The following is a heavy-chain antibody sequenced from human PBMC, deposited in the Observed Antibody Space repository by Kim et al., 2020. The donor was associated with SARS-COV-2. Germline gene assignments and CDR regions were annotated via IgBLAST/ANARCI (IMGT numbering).Heavy chain of an antibody. J-gene: IGHJ4*02. CDR2: ISWNSGSI. D-gene: IGHD1-26*01. V-gene: IGHV3-9*01. CDR3: AKEDSGSYFDY. CDR1: GFTFDDYA. Sequence: GGSLRLSCAASGFTFDDYAMHWVRQAPGKGLECVSGISWNSGSIGYADSVKGRFTISRDNAKNSLYLQMNSLRAEDTALYYCAKEDSGSYFDYWGQGTLVTVSS.